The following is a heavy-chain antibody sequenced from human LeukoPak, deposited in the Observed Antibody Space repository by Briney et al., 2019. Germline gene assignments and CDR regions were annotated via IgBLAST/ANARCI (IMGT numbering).Heavy chain of an antibody. J-gene: IGHJ3*02. Sequence: GGSLRLSCAASGFTFSSYGMHWVRQAPGKGLEWVAVIWYDGSNKYYADSVKGRFTISRDNSKNTLYLQMNSLRAEDTAVYYCARDPRGNXXAFDIWGQGTMVTVSS. D-gene: IGHD1-1*01. CDR3: ARDPRGNXXAFDI. V-gene: IGHV3-33*01. CDR2: IWYDGSNK. CDR1: GFTFSSYG.